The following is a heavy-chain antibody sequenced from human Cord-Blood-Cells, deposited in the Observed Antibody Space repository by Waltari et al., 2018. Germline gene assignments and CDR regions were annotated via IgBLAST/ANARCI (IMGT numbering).Heavy chain of an antibody. CDR1: GYTLTELS. CDR2: FDPEDGET. CDR3: ATYFLTGYYFDY. D-gene: IGHD3-9*01. J-gene: IGHJ4*02. V-gene: IGHV1-24*01. Sequence: QVQLVQSGAEVKXXGASVKVSCKVSGYTLTELSMHWVRQAPGKGLEWMGGFDPEDGETIYAQKFQGRVTMTEDTSTDTAYMELSSLRSEDTAVYYCATYFLTGYYFDYWGQGTLVTVSS.